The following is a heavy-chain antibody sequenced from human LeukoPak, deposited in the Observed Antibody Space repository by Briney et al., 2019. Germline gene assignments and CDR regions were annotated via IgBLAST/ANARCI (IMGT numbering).Heavy chain of an antibody. CDR2: ISGSGVIT. J-gene: IGHJ3*02. V-gene: IGHV3-23*01. CDR3: ARSSGWYAAFDI. Sequence: GGALRLSCAASGFTFSSYDMTWVRQAPGKGLEWVSGISGSGVITYYADSVKGRFTISRDNSKNTLDLQMNSLRAEDTAVYYCARSSGWYAAFDIWGQGTMVTVSS. D-gene: IGHD6-19*01. CDR1: GFTFSSYD.